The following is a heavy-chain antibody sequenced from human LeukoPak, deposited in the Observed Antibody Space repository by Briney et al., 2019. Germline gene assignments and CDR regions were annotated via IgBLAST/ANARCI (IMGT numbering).Heavy chain of an antibody. CDR2: IYYSGST. V-gene: IGHV4-31*03. D-gene: IGHD4-11*01. CDR3: ARVNPVTYYGMDV. CDR1: GGSVSSGSYY. J-gene: IGHJ6*02. Sequence: SETLSLTCTVSGGSVSSGSYYWSWIRQPPGKGPEWIGYIYYSGSTYYNPSLKSRVTISVDTSKNQFSMKLSSVTAADTAVYYCARVNPVTYYGMDVWGQGTTVTVSS.